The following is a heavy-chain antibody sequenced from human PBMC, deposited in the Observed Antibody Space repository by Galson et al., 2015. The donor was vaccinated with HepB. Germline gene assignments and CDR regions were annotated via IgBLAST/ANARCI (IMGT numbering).Heavy chain of an antibody. Sequence: SLRLSCAASGFTFSSYWMSWVRQAPGKGLEWVANIKQDGSEKYYVDSVKGRFTISRDNAKNSLYLQMNSLRAEDTAVYYCATTVADYLYYYYGMDVWGQGTTVTVSS. CDR3: ATTVADYLYYYYGMDV. CDR1: GFTFSSYW. J-gene: IGHJ6*02. CDR2: IKQDGSEK. V-gene: IGHV3-7*03. D-gene: IGHD4-23*01.